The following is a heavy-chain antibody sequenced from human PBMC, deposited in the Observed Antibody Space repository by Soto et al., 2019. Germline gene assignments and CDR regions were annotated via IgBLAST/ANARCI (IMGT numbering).Heavy chain of an antibody. CDR2: IIPIFGTA. J-gene: IGHJ6*02. V-gene: IGHV1-69*12. CDR3: PRVWVDRMDV. D-gene: IGHD1-26*01. CDR1: GGTFSSYA. Sequence: QVQLVQSGAEVKKPGSSVKVSCKASGGTFSSYAISWVRQAPGQGLEWMGGIIPIFGTANYAQKFQGRVKITADESTITAYMELSSLISEDTYVYYCPRVWVDRMDVWGQGTTVTVSS.